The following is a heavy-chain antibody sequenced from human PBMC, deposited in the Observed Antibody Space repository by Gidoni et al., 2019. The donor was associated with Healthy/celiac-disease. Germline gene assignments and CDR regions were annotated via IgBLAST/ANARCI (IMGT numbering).Heavy chain of an antibody. CDR2: ISYDGSNK. CDR3: AKDSEDRGWFDP. V-gene: IGHV3-30*18. Sequence: QVQLVESGGGVVQPGRSLRLCCAASGFPFSSYGMHWVRQAPGKGLEWVAVISYDGSNKYYADSVKGRFTISRDNSKNTLYLQMNSLRAEDTAVYYCAKDSEDRGWFDPWGQGTLVTVSS. CDR1: GFPFSSYG. D-gene: IGHD3-10*01. J-gene: IGHJ5*02.